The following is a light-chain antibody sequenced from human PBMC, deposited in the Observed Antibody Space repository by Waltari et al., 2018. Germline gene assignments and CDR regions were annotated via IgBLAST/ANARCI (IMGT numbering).Light chain of an antibody. V-gene: IGLV1-40*01. CDR3: QSYDTSLSVV. Sequence: QSVLTQPPSVSGAPVQRVTLSCTGSGSNIGAGSDVHWYQQPPRAAPKLLIYGSTSRPLGVPARFFGSTSGTSASLAITGLQAEDEADYYCQSYDTSLSVVFGGGTKLTVL. J-gene: IGLJ3*02. CDR1: GSNIGAGSD. CDR2: GST.